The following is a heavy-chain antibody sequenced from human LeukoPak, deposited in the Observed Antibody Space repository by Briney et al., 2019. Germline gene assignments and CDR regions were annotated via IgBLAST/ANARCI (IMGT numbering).Heavy chain of an antibody. CDR2: ISSSSSYI. CDR1: GFTFSSYS. Sequence: KPGGSLRLSCAASGFTFSSYSMNWVRQAPGKGLEWVSSISSSSSYIYYADSVKGRFTISRDNAKNSLYLQMNSLRAEDTAVYYCARDTGAYYDSGGLDYWGQGTLVTVSS. V-gene: IGHV3-21*01. CDR3: ARDTGAYYDSGGLDY. D-gene: IGHD3-22*01. J-gene: IGHJ4*02.